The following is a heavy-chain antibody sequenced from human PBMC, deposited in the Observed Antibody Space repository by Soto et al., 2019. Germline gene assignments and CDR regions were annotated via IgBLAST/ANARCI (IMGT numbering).Heavy chain of an antibody. D-gene: IGHD3-10*01. CDR2: ISRSGSAT. CDR1: GFSFSAYS. V-gene: IGHV3-48*01. J-gene: IGHJ4*02. CDR3: ARDPNSGFARHLDS. Sequence: EVQLVESGGGLAQPGGSLRLSCAASGFSFSAYSMNWVRQAPGKGLEWLSYISRSGSATYYADSVKGRFTISRDKAKNSVYLQVNSLRVEDTAVYYCARDPNSGFARHLDSWGQGTLVTVAS.